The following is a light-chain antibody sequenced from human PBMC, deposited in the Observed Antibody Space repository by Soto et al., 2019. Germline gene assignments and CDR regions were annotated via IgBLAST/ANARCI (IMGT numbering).Light chain of an antibody. CDR2: GAS. Sequence: GDGVTITCQASQDITKYLNWYQHKPGKAPKLLIDGASNLKAVVSSRVSGSGSGTHFSFTITRLQPEVVATYYCQQYAHLPFTFGHGTKLAI. V-gene: IGKV1-33*01. CDR3: QQYAHLPFT. J-gene: IGKJ2*01. CDR1: QDITKY.